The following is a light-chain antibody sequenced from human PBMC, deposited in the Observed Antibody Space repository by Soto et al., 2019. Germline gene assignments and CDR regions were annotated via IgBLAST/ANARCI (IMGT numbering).Light chain of an antibody. Sequence: DIPMTQSPTSLSASVGDRVTITCRASQDIRNFVAWYQQKPGKAPKLLIYAASTLQSGVPSRFSGSGSGTDFTLTINSLHPEDVATYSCQKYSSVPVFGPGTKVEIK. V-gene: IGKV1-27*01. CDR3: QKYSSVPV. CDR2: AAS. J-gene: IGKJ3*01. CDR1: QDIRNF.